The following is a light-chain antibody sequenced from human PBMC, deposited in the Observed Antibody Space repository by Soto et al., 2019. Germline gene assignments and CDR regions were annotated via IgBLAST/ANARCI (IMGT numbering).Light chain of an antibody. CDR2: GAS. CDR1: QSVSTSY. Sequence: EIVLTQSPGTLSLSPGERATLSCRASQSVSTSYLAWYQQKPGQAPRLLIYGASCRATGIPARVSGGGSGTDFTLTTSRLEPADFAVYYWQQYGTAPRTFGQGTKVEIK. CDR3: QQYGTAPRT. V-gene: IGKV3-20*01. J-gene: IGKJ1*01.